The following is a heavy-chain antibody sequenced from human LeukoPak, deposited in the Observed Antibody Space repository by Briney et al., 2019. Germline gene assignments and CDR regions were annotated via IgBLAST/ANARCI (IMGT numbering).Heavy chain of an antibody. CDR1: GFTFRSYN. V-gene: IGHV3-48*04. CDR2: ITGGSTTI. D-gene: IGHD1-26*01. Sequence: PGGSLRLSCAASGFTFRSYNMNWVRQAPGKGLEWASYITGGSTTIYYADSVKGRFTISRDNAKNSLYLQMNSLRAEDTAVYYCASWEASTNYWGQGTLVTVSS. CDR3: ASWEASTNY. J-gene: IGHJ4*02.